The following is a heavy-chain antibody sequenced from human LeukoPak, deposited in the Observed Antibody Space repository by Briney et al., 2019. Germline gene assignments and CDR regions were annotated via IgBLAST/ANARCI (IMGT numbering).Heavy chain of an antibody. CDR1: GGSISSGSYY. D-gene: IGHD3-10*01. J-gene: IGHJ5*02. Sequence: PSQTLSLTCTVSGGSISSGSYYWTWLRQPAGKGLEWIGRIYTSGSTDFNPSLESRVTISVGTSKNQFSLKLSSVTAADTVVYYCARAGGFTILRGAVNNWFDPWGQGTLVTISS. CDR2: IYTSGST. CDR3: ARAGGFTILRGAVNNWFDP. V-gene: IGHV4-61*02.